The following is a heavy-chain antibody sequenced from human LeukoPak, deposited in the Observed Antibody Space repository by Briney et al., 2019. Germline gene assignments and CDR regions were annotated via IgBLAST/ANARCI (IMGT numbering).Heavy chain of an antibody. CDR2: ISSSSSTI. V-gene: IGHV3-48*01. Sequence: GGSLRLSCAASGFTFSSYSMNWVRQAPGKGLEWVSYISSSSSTIYYADSVKGRFTISRDNAKNSLYLQMNSLRAEDTAVYYCARDPPPYYYGSGGERYYHYYYYMDVWGKGTTVTVSS. CDR3: ARDPPPYYYGSGGERYYHYYYYMDV. CDR1: GFTFSSYS. D-gene: IGHD3-10*01. J-gene: IGHJ6*03.